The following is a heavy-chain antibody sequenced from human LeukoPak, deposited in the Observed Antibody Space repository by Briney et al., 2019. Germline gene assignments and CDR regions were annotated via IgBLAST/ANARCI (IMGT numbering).Heavy chain of an antibody. V-gene: IGHV3-23*01. J-gene: IGHJ4*02. CDR2: ISGSGGST. CDR1: GFTFDTYW. Sequence: GGSLRLSCAASGFTFDTYWMSWVRQAPGKGLEWVSAISGSGGSTYYADSVKGRFTISRDNSKNTLYLQMNSLRAEDTAVYYCAKVGYSGSHLYWGQGTLVTVSS. D-gene: IGHD1-26*01. CDR3: AKVGYSGSHLY.